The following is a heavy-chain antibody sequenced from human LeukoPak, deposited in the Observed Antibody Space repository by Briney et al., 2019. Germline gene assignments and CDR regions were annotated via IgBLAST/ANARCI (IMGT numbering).Heavy chain of an antibody. Sequence: GGSLRLSCAASGFTFSSYAMIWVRHAPGKGLEWVSGIGGSGGSTYYADSVKGRFTISRDNSKNTLYLQMNSLRAEDTAVYFCAKEEKRSSWYTHFDYWGQGTLVTVSS. CDR1: GFTFSSYA. V-gene: IGHV3-23*01. J-gene: IGHJ4*02. D-gene: IGHD6-13*01. CDR2: IGGSGGST. CDR3: AKEEKRSSWYTHFDY.